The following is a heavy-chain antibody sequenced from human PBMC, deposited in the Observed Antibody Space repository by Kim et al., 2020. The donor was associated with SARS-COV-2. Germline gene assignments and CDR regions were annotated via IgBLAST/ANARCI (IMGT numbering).Heavy chain of an antibody. CDR2: ISSSSSST. Sequence: GGSLRLSCAASGFAFSDYYMSWIRQAPGKGLEWVSYISSSSSSTNYADSVKGRFTISRDNAKTSLYLQMNSLRAEDTAVYYCARMRGAGSSWDNWFDPWG. D-gene: IGHD6-13*01. CDR3: ARMRGAGSSWDNWFDP. V-gene: IGHV3-11*03. J-gene: IGHJ5*02. CDR1: GFAFSDYY.